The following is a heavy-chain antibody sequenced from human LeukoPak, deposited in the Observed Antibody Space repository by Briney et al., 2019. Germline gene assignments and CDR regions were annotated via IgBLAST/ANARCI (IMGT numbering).Heavy chain of an antibody. CDR2: TYFRSKWYN. J-gene: IGHJ4*02. CDR3: ANFYLDN. CDR1: GDTLSSNSAA. Sequence: SQTLSLTCALSGDTLSSNSAAWDWVRQSPSRGLEWLGRTYFRSKWYNDYAESVKGRISINPDTSKNQFSLQLNSVNPEDTAVYYCANFYLDNWSQGSLVTVSS. V-gene: IGHV6-1*01. D-gene: IGHD2/OR15-2a*01.